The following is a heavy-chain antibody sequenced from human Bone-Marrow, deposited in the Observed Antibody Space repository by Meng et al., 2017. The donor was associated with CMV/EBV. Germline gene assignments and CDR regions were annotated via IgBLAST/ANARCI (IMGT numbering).Heavy chain of an antibody. J-gene: IGHJ4*02. D-gene: IGHD1-26*01. CDR3: ARGRVGATADY. CDR1: GYSFTSYD. CDR2: MNPYSGNK. Sequence: CKASGYSFTSYDSDWVRQAPGQGLEWMGWMNPYSGNKGYVEKFQGRVSMTRDTAMSTAYMELDSLTSEDTAVYYCARGRVGATADYWGQGTLVTVSS. V-gene: IGHV1-8*01.